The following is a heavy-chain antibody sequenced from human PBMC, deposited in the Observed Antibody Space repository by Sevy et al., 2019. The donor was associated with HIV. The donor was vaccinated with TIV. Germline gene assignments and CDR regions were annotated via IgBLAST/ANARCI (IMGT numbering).Heavy chain of an antibody. CDR3: ARDYGSGSYSIMGGY. V-gene: IGHV1-69*13. CDR2: IIPVFGTP. D-gene: IGHD3-10*01. CDR1: GDTFVSYT. J-gene: IGHJ4*02. Sequence: ASVKVSCKTFGDTFVSYTITWVRQAPGQGLEWLGGIIPVFGTPSYPQKFQGRLTFTADESARTAYMELGSLGSEDTAVDYCARDYGSGSYSIMGGYWGQGTLVTVSS.